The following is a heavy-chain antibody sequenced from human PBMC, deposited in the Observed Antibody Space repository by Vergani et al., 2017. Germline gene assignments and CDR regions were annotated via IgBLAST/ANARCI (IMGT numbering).Heavy chain of an antibody. CDR2: IPYSGGT. Sequence: QVQLHESGPGLVKPSETLSLTCTVSGDSISPYFWTWIRQPPGQGLEWIGYIPYSGGTNCAPSLKSRVSISLDTSKNQFALQVNSVTPADTAVYYCARGGWLVPDVWGQGTLVTVSS. J-gene: IGHJ4*02. CDR1: GDSISPYF. D-gene: IGHD2-21*02. CDR3: ARGGWLVPDV. V-gene: IGHV4-59*01.